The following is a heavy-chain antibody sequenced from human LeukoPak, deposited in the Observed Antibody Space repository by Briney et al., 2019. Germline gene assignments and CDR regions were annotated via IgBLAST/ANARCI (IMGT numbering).Heavy chain of an antibody. D-gene: IGHD5-18*01. J-gene: IGHJ4*02. V-gene: IGHV5-51*01. Sequence: GESLKISCKGSGYSFTSYWIGWVRQMPGKGLEWMGIIYPGDSDTRYSPSFQGQVTISADKSISTAYLQWSSLKASDTAMYHCARPHDVDTAMVYYFDYWGQGTLVTVPS. CDR1: GYSFTSYW. CDR3: ARPHDVDTAMVYYFDY. CDR2: IYPGDSDT.